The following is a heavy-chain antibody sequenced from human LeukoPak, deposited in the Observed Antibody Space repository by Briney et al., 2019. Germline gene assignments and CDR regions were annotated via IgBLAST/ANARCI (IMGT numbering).Heavy chain of an antibody. J-gene: IGHJ4*02. D-gene: IGHD5-18*01. Sequence: GGSLRLSCAASGFTFSSYSMNWVRQAPGKGLEWVSSISSSSSYIYYADSVKGRFTISRDNAKNSLYLQMNSLRAEDTAVYYCARDRRHTAMDIDYWGQGTLVIVSS. CDR3: ARDRRHTAMDIDY. CDR2: ISSSSSYI. V-gene: IGHV3-21*01. CDR1: GFTFSSYS.